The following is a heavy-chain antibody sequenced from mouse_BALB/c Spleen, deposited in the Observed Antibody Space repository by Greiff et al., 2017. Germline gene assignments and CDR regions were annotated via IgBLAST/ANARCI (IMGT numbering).Heavy chain of an antibody. CDR2: ISSGSSTI. J-gene: IGHJ3*01. D-gene: IGHD1-2*01. Sequence: EVKLMESGGGLVQPGGSRKLSCAASGFTFSSFGMHWVRQAPEKGLEWVAYISSGSSTIYYADTVKGRFTISRDNPTNTLFLQMTSLRSEDTAMYYCARRVATAFAYWGQGTLVTVSA. V-gene: IGHV5-17*02. CDR3: ARRVATAFAY. CDR1: GFTFSSFG.